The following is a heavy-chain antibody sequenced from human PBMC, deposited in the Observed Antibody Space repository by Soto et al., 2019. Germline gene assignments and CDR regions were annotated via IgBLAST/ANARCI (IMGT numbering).Heavy chain of an antibody. D-gene: IGHD3-22*01. V-gene: IGHV4-30-2*01. Sequence: SETLSLTCAVSGGSISCGGYSWSWFRQPPGKGLEWIGYIYHSGRTYYNPSLKSRVTMSVDTSKNQFSLKLSSVTAVDTAVYYCARSPYDDGLDVWGRGTMVTVSS. CDR1: GGSISCGGYS. J-gene: IGHJ3*01. CDR3: ARSPYDDGLDV. CDR2: IYHSGRT.